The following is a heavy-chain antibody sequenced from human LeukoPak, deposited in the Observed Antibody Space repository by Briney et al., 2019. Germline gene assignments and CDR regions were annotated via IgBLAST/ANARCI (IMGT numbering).Heavy chain of an antibody. J-gene: IGHJ5*02. CDR1: GDSIRTYY. D-gene: IGHD3-16*01. CDR3: ARQFALTWFDP. Sequence: SETLSLTCTVSGDSIRTYYWSWIRQPPGKGLEWIGYISDSGRTNYNPSLKSRVSISPDTSKNQLSLRRSSVTAADTAVYYCARQFALTWFDPWGQGTLVTVSS. V-gene: IGHV4-59*08. CDR2: ISDSGRT.